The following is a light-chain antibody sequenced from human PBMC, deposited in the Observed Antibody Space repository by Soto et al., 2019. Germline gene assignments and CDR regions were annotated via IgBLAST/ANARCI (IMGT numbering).Light chain of an antibody. Sequence: QSVLTQSASVSGSPGQSITSSCTGTSRDVGNYNYVSWYQQHPGEVPKLIIFNVNNRPSGVSNRFSGSKSGNTASLTISGLQAEDEADYYCSAFTSSTTYVFGTGTMVTVL. CDR1: SRDVGNYNY. CDR3: SAFTSSTTYV. V-gene: IGLV2-14*01. J-gene: IGLJ1*01. CDR2: NVN.